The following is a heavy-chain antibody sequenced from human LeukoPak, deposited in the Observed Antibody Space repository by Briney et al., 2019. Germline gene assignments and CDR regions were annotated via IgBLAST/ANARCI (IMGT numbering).Heavy chain of an antibody. CDR2: IYDDGSKE. V-gene: IGHV3-33*01. CDR3: ARDLKSGYVDS. CDR1: GFTFSNYG. Sequence: GGSLRLCCAASGFTFSNYGMHWVRQAPGKGLEWVAVIYDDGSKEHFADSVKGRFTISRDNSKNTVVLQMNSLRGEDTAVYYCARDLKSGYVDSWGQGTLVTVSS. J-gene: IGHJ4*02. D-gene: IGHD3-3*01.